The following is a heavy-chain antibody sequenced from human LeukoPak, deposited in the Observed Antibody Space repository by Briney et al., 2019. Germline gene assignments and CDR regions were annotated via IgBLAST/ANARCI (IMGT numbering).Heavy chain of an antibody. CDR2: INHSGST. J-gene: IGHJ6*03. CDR3: ARVVLAARAYYYYMDV. V-gene: IGHV4-34*01. D-gene: IGHD2-2*01. CDR1: GGSFSGYY. Sequence: SETLSLTCAVYGGSFSGYYWSWLRQPPGKGLEWIGEINHSGSTNYNPSLKSRVTISVDTSKNQFSLKLSSVTAADTAVYYCARVVLAARAYYYYMDVWGKGTTVTVSS.